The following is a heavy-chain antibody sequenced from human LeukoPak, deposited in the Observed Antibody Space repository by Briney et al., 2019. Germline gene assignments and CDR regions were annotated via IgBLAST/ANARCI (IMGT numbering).Heavy chain of an antibody. Sequence: GGSLRLSCAASGFTFSSYAMSWVRQAPGKGLEWVSAISGSGGSTYYADSVKGRFTISRDNSKNTLYLQMNSLRAEDTAVYYCAKDQDYYDSSGYPTYDAFDIWGQGTMVTVSS. D-gene: IGHD3-22*01. CDR2: ISGSGGST. CDR3: AKDQDYYDSSGYPTYDAFDI. J-gene: IGHJ3*02. CDR1: GFTFSSYA. V-gene: IGHV3-23*01.